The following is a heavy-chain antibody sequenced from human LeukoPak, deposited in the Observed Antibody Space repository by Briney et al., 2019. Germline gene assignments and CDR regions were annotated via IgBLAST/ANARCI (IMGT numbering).Heavy chain of an antibody. Sequence: GSLRLSCAASGFTFSSYSMNWVRQAPGKGLEWVSYISSSSSTIYYADSVKGRFTISRDNAKNSLYLQMNSLRAEDTAVYYCARRRCSSTSCFEDYWGQGTLVTVSS. J-gene: IGHJ4*02. D-gene: IGHD2-2*01. V-gene: IGHV3-48*04. CDR2: ISSSSSTI. CDR1: GFTFSSYS. CDR3: ARRRCSSTSCFEDY.